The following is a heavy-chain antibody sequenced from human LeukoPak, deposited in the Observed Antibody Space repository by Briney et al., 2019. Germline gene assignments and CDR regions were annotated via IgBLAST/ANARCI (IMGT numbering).Heavy chain of an antibody. CDR2: IYDSGNT. Sequence: SETLSLTCTVSGGSISSYYWSWIRQPPGKGLEWIGYIYDSGNTNYNPSLKSRVTISVDTSKNQFSLKLSSVTAADTAVYYCAGIAVAGNYYYYMDVWGKGTTVTVSS. CDR1: GGSISSYY. D-gene: IGHD6-19*01. J-gene: IGHJ6*03. CDR3: AGIAVAGNYYYYMDV. V-gene: IGHV4-59*12.